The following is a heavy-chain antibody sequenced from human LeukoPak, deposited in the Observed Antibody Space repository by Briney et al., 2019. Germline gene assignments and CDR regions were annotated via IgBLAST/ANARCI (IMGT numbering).Heavy chain of an antibody. Sequence: GGSLRLSCAASGFTFSSYGMHWVRQAPGKGLEWVAFIRYDGSNKYYADSVKGRFTISRDNSKNTLYLQMNSLRAEDTAVYYCAKPQTMVRGFPLGIDPWGQGTLVTVSS. CDR1: GFTFSSYG. V-gene: IGHV3-30*02. D-gene: IGHD3-10*01. J-gene: IGHJ5*02. CDR3: AKPQTMVRGFPLGIDP. CDR2: IRYDGSNK.